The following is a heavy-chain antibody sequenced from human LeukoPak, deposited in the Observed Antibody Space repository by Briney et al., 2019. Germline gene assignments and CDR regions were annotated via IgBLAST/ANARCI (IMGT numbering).Heavy chain of an antibody. CDR2: IYYSGST. D-gene: IGHD6-6*01. J-gene: IGHJ6*03. Sequence: TSETLSLTCTVSGGSISSSSYYWGWIRQPPGKGLEWIGSIYYSGSTYYNPSLKSRVTISVDTSKNQFSLKLSSVTAADTAVYYCARVNRQLAHYYYYYYMDVWGKGTTVTVSS. CDR1: GGSISSSSYY. V-gene: IGHV4-39*07. CDR3: ARVNRQLAHYYYYYYMDV.